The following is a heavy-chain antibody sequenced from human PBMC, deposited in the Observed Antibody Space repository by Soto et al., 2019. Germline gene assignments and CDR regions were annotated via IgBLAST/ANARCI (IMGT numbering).Heavy chain of an antibody. J-gene: IGHJ6*02. CDR1: GYSFTSYW. Sequence: GESLKISCKGSGYSFTSYWISWVRQMPGKGLEWLGRIDPSDSYNNYSPSFQGHVTISADKSISTVYLKWSSLKASDTAMYYCARHESIVVVTDAIPGDYGMDVWGQGTTVTVYS. D-gene: IGHD2-2*02. CDR3: ARHESIVVVTDAIPGDYGMDV. V-gene: IGHV5-10-1*01. CDR2: IDPSDSYN.